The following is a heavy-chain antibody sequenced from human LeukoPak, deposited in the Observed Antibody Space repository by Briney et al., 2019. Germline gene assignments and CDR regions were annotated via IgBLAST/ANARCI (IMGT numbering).Heavy chain of an antibody. J-gene: IGHJ3*02. CDR3: ARDRRGYSGYEGDPFDI. V-gene: IGHV4-4*07. CDR1: GGSISNYY. D-gene: IGHD5-12*01. CDR2: IFTSGST. Sequence: SSETLSLTCTVSGGSISNYYWSWIRQPAGKGPEWIGRIFTSGSTNYNPSFESRVTMSIDTSKNQFSLKLTSVTAADTAVYYCARDRRGYSGYEGDPFDIWGQGSRVTVSS.